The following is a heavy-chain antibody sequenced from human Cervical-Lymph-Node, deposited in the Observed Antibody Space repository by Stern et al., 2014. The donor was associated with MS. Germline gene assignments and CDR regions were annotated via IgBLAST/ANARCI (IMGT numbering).Heavy chain of an antibody. D-gene: IGHD3-10*01. CDR1: GFIFSDYY. CDR2: ISSRDGTI. CDR3: ARAGGSEDDF. J-gene: IGHJ4*02. V-gene: IGHV3-11*01. Sequence: QVQLVESGGGLVKHGESLRLSCAASGFIFSDYYMNWIRQAPGKGLEWLSYISSRDGTIYYADSVKGRFTISRDNAKKSLYLHMNSLRAEDTAVYYCARAGGSEDDFWGQGTLVTVSS.